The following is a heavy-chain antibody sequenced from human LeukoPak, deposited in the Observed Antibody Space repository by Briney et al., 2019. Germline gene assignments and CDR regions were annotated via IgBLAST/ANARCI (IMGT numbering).Heavy chain of an antibody. CDR1: GYSISSGYY. CDR2: IYHSGST. J-gene: IGHJ5*02. V-gene: IGHV4-38-2*02. CDR3: ARDPSIVVVPAANNWFDP. D-gene: IGHD2-2*01. Sequence: SETLSLTCTVSGYSISSGYYWGWIRQPPGKGLEWIGSIYHSGSTYYNPSLKSRVTISVDTSKNQFSLKLSSVTAADTAVYCCARDPSIVVVPAANNWFDPWGQGTLVTVSS.